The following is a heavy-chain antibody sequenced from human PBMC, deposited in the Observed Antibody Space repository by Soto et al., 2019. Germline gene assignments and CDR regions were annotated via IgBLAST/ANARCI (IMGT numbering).Heavy chain of an antibody. CDR1: GFTFATYA. J-gene: IGHJ4*02. CDR3: AQDARVYTYGTLAP. D-gene: IGHD3-16*01. CDR2: ITQSGST. V-gene: IGHV3-23*04. Sequence: EVQLVESGGRWVQPGGSVRLSCAASGFTFATYAMSWVRQTPGEGLEWVSAITQSGSTYYADFAKGRFIISRDNSQNTLYLEISSLRVGDTAFYYCAQDARVYTYGTLAPWGQGTLVPVSS.